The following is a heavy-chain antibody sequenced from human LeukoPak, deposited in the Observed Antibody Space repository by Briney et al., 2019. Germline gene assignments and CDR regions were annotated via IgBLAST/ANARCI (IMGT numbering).Heavy chain of an antibody. CDR1: GFTFSTYA. Sequence: GGSLRLSCAASGFTFSTYAMSWVRQAPGKGLEWVSLIGGSDGRTRYADSVKGRFTISRDNSKNTLYLEMNSLIVEDTAVYYCAKDSSSYDWGYMDVWGKGTTVTISS. D-gene: IGHD3-22*01. J-gene: IGHJ6*03. V-gene: IGHV3-23*01. CDR2: IGGSDGRT. CDR3: AKDSSSYDWGYMDV.